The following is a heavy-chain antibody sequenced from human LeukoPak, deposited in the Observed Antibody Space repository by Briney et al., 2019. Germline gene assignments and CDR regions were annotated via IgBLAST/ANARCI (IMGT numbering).Heavy chain of an antibody. J-gene: IGHJ5*02. CDR2: IYTSGST. Sequence: SETLSLTCTVSGSSISSGSYYWSWIRQPAGKGLEWIGRIYTSGSTNYNPSLKSRVTISVDTSKNQFSLKLSSVTAADTAVYYCARDKVGPWGQGTLVTVSS. V-gene: IGHV4-61*02. CDR1: GSSISSGSYY. D-gene: IGHD1-26*01. CDR3: ARDKVGP.